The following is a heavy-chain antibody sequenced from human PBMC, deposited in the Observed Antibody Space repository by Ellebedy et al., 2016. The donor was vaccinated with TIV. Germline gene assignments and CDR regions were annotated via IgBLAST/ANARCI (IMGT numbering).Heavy chain of an antibody. CDR3: ARLHCSSTDPRLNWFDP. CDR1: GDSISSSGDF. J-gene: IGHJ5*02. D-gene: IGHD2-2*01. CDR2: IYYGRST. Sequence: SETLSLXXTVSGDSISSSGDFWGWVRQPPGEGLEWIASIYYGRSTYCNPSLKSRVTISVDTSKNHFSLRLSSVTAADTAVYYCARLHCSSTDPRLNWFDPWGQGTLVTVSS. V-gene: IGHV4-39*02.